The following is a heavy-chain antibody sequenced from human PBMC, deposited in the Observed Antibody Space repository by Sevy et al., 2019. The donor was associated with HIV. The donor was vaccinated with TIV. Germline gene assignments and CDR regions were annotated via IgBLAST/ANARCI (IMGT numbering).Heavy chain of an antibody. V-gene: IGHV1-18*01. CDR1: GYTFTSYG. CDR3: ARGLGTIRSIAARPGDY. Sequence: ASVKVSCKASGYTFTSYGISWVRQAPGQGLEWMGWISAYNGNTNNTQKLQGRVTMTTDTSTSTAYMELRSLRSDDTAVYYCARGLGTIRSIAARPGDYWGQGTLVTVSS. CDR2: ISAYNGNT. D-gene: IGHD6-6*01. J-gene: IGHJ4*02.